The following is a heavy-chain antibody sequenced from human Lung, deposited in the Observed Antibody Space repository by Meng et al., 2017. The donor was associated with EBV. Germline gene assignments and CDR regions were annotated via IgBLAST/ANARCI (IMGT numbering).Heavy chain of an antibody. J-gene: IGHJ4*02. D-gene: IGHD6-19*01. CDR3: ARGNGWRFDY. CDR2: ININTGNP. CDR1: GYTFTSSS. Sequence: QGQLGRLGSELKKPGDSVKVSCQAAGYTFTSSSMNWVRHAPGQGLEWMGWININTGNPTYAQGFTGRFVFSLDTSVSTAYLQIDSLKADDTAVYYCARGNGWRFDYWGQGTLVTVSS. V-gene: IGHV7-4-1*01.